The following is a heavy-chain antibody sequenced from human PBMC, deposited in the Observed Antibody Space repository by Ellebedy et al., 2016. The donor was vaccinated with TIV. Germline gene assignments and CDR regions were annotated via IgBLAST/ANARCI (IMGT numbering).Heavy chain of an antibody. CDR1: GFILSNSA. D-gene: IGHD6-19*01. Sequence: GGSLRLSCAASGFILSNSAMFWVRQAPGKGLEWVAVISFDGSNKDYANSVKGRFTISRDNSKNTLYLQMNSLRADDTAVYYCAKAVAGIFGAFDIWGQGTMVTVSS. CDR2: ISFDGSNK. J-gene: IGHJ3*02. CDR3: AKAVAGIFGAFDI. V-gene: IGHV3-30*04.